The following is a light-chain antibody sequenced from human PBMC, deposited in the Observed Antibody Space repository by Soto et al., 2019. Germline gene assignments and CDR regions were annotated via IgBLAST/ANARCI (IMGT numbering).Light chain of an antibody. Sequence: DIQMTQSPSTLSASVGDRVIITCRASQTISNWLAWYQQKPGKAPKLLIYDASNLQGGVPSRFSGSGSGTEFTLTISSLQPDDFATYYCQEYNYFSTFGQGTKVDIK. CDR2: DAS. J-gene: IGKJ1*01. V-gene: IGKV1-5*01. CDR3: QEYNYFST. CDR1: QTISNW.